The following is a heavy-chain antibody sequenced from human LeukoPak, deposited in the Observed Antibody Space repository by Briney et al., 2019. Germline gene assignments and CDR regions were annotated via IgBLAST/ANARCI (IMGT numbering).Heavy chain of an antibody. CDR3: ARLVVPAAPNWFDP. CDR2: IYPGDSDT. J-gene: IGHJ5*02. D-gene: IGHD2-2*01. V-gene: IGHV5-51*01. CDR1: GYSFTSYW. Sequence: GESLQISCKGSGYSFTSYWIGWVRPMPGKGLEWMGIIYPGDSDTRYSPSFQGQVTISADKSISTAYLQWSSLKASGTAMYYCARLVVPAAPNWFDPWGQGTLVTVSS.